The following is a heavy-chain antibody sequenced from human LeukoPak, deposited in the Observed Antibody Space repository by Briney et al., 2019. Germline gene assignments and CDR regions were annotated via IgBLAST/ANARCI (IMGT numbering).Heavy chain of an antibody. J-gene: IGHJ3*02. CDR2: IYSGGST. D-gene: IGHD1-26*01. CDR3: ARGGSYLSAFDI. Sequence: GGSLRLSCAASGFTVSSNYMSWVRQAPGKGLEWVSIIYSGGSTFYADSVKGRFTISRSNSKNTLYLQMNSLRAEDTAVYYCARGGSYLSAFDIWGQGTMVTVSS. CDR1: GFTVSSNY. V-gene: IGHV3-53*01.